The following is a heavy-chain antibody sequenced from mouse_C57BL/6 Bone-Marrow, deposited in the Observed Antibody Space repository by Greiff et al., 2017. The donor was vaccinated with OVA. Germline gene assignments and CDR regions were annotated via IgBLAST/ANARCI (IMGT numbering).Heavy chain of an antibody. CDR2: IDPSDSYT. V-gene: IGHV1-69*01. J-gene: IGHJ4*01. Sequence: QVQLQQPGAELVMPGASVKLSCKASGYTFTSYWMHWVKQRPGQGLEWIGEIDPSDSYTNYNQKFKGKSTLTVDKSSSTAYMQLSSLTSEDSAVYDCARDYYGSSYLYYYAMDYWGQGTSVTVSS. CDR1: GYTFTSYW. CDR3: ARDYYGSSYLYYYAMDY. D-gene: IGHD1-1*01.